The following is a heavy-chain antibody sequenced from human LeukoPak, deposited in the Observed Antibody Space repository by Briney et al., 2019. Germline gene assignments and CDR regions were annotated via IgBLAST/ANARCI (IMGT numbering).Heavy chain of an antibody. D-gene: IGHD2-2*01. J-gene: IGHJ5*02. CDR2: IYSGGGT. CDR3: ARAQEDCSSTSCPGFDP. V-gene: IGHV3-66*01. CDR1: GFTVSSNY. Sequence: GGSLRLSCAASGFTVSSNYMSWVRQAPGKGLEWVSVIYSGGGTYYADSVQGRFTISRDNSKNTLYLQMNSLRADDTAVYYCARAQEDCSSTSCPGFDPWGQGTLVTVSS.